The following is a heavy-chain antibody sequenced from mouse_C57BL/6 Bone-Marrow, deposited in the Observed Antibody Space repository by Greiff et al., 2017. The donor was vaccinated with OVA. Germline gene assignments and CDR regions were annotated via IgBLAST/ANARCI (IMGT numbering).Heavy chain of an antibody. Sequence: VKLVESGAELVRPGASVTLSCKASGYTFTDYEMHWVKQTPVHGLEWIGAIYPETGGTAYNQKFKGKAILTADKSSSTAYMELRSLTSEDSAVYYCTRGYGNYYAMDYWGQGTSVTVSS. J-gene: IGHJ4*01. D-gene: IGHD2-1*01. CDR1: GYTFTDYE. CDR3: TRGYGNYYAMDY. V-gene: IGHV1-15*01. CDR2: IYPETGGT.